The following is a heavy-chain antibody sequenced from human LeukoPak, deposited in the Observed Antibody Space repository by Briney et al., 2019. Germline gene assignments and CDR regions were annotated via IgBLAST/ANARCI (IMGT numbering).Heavy chain of an antibody. J-gene: IGHJ4*02. CDR3: AREWVVGANPRIDY. D-gene: IGHD1-26*01. CDR2: IIPILGIA. CDR1: GGTFSSYA. Sequence: SVKVSCKASGGTFSSYAISWVRQAPGQGLEWMGRIIPILGIANYAQKFQGRVTITADKSTSTAYMELSSLRSEDTAVYYCAREWVVGANPRIDYWGQGTLVTVSS. V-gene: IGHV1-69*04.